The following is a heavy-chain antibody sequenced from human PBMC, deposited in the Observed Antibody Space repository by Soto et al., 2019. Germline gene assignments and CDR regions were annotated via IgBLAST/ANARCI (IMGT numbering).Heavy chain of an antibody. J-gene: IGHJ4*02. CDR1: GFTFGNYA. D-gene: IGHD1-7*01. Sequence: QSGGSLRLSCAASGFTFGNYAMSWVRQAPGKGLEWVSGITGGGGSTNYADPVKGRFTISRDNSWNTLYLQMNSLRAEDTAVYYCARETRTGTTRGAFGYWGQGTLVTVSS. CDR2: ITGGGGST. CDR3: ARETRTGTTRGAFGY. V-gene: IGHV3-23*01.